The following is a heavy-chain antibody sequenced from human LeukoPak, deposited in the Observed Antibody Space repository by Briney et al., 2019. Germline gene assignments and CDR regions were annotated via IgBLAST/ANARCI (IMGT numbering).Heavy chain of an antibody. CDR1: GFTVSSTY. J-gene: IGHJ4*02. CDR3: ARGGSTVGNTFDY. CDR2: IYSGGSIT. Sequence: GSLRLSCAASGFTVSSTYMSWVRQAPGKGLEWVSVIYSGGSITHYADSVKGRFTISRDNSKNTVFLQMNSLRAEDTAVYYCARGGSTVGNTFDYWGQGTLVTVSS. D-gene: IGHD4-17*01. V-gene: IGHV3-53*01.